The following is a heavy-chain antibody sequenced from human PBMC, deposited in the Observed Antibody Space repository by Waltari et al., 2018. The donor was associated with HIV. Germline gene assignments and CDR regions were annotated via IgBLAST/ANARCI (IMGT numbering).Heavy chain of an antibody. V-gene: IGHV3-49*04. CDR2: VRSRALGGTT. Sequence: EVQLVESGGGLVQPGRSLRLSCKGSGSTKTFGDYALNWVRQAPGKGLEWVGFVRSRALGGTTEYAASAQDRFTISRDDSETVAYLHMNNLKTEDTALYYCTTNDTWFDNWGQGTLVTVSS. CDR1: GSTKTFGDYA. CDR3: TTNDTWFDN. J-gene: IGHJ4*02. D-gene: IGHD3-9*01.